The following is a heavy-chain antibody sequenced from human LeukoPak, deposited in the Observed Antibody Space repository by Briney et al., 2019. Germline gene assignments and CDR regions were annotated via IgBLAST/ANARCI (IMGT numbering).Heavy chain of an antibody. CDR1: GGTFRGFF. D-gene: IGHD3-10*01. J-gene: IGHJ5*02. Sequence: TSETLSLTCAVSGGTFRGFFWSWIRQPPGKGPAWIGEIDHSGSTNYYPSLESRVTLSVDTSKNQVSLTLNSVTAPDTAVYYCARGLRFHIGSGNWFDLWGQGTLVTVSS. V-gene: IGHV4-34*01. CDR2: IDHSGST. CDR3: ARGLRFHIGSGNWFDL.